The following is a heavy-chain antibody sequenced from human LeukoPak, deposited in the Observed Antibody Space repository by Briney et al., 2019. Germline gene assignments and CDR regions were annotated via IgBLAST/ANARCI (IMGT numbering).Heavy chain of an antibody. CDR2: ISWNSGSI. CDR3: ASTFGVVSNWFDP. CDR1: GFTFDDYA. Sequence: GRSLRLSCAASGFTFDDYAMHWVRQAPGKGLEWVSGISWNSGSIGYADSVKGRFTISRDNAKNSLYLQMNSLRAEDVALYYCASTFGVVSNWFDPWGQGTLVTVSS. J-gene: IGHJ5*02. D-gene: IGHD3-3*01. V-gene: IGHV3-9*03.